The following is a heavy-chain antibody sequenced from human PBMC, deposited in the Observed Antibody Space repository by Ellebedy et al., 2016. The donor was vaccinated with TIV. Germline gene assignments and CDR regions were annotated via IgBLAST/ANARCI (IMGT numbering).Heavy chain of an antibody. D-gene: IGHD6-6*01. CDR3: ARDRDGSSSSDFQH. CDR1: GYTFPTYG. Sequence: AASVKVSCKASGYTFPTYGITWVRQAPGQGPEWMGWIGTYEGNTKYAQKLQGRVTMTRDTSTSTAYMELRSLKSDDTAVYYCARDRDGSSSSDFQHWGPGTLVTVSS. CDR2: IGTYEGNT. V-gene: IGHV1-18*04. J-gene: IGHJ1*01.